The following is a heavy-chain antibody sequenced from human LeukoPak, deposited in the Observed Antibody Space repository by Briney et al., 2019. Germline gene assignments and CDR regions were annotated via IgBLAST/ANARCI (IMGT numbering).Heavy chain of an antibody. CDR2: IYHSGST. CDR1: GGSISSSNW. D-gene: IGHD4-17*01. V-gene: IGHV4-4*02. J-gene: IGHJ4*02. Sequence: SETLSLTCAVSGGSISSSNWWSWVRQPPGKGLEWIGEIYHSGSTYYNPSLKSRVTISVDTSKNQFSLKLSSVTAADTAVYYCARAEGPYYGDLTDWGQGTLVTVSS. CDR3: ARAEGPYYGDLTD.